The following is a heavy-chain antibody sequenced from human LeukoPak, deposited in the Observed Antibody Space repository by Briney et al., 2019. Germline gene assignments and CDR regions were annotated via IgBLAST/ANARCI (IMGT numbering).Heavy chain of an antibody. Sequence: GGSLRLSCAASGFTFSSYGMHWVRQAPGKGLEWVAVISFDAEDKFYADSVKGRFTISRDNSKNTLFLQMNSLRAEDTAIYYCAKNGDRGAYCTGGTCYPYFYYYMDVWGKGTTVTI. V-gene: IGHV3-30*12. D-gene: IGHD2-15*01. CDR3: AKNGDRGAYCTGGTCYPYFYYYMDV. CDR1: GFTFSSYG. J-gene: IGHJ6*03. CDR2: ISFDAEDK.